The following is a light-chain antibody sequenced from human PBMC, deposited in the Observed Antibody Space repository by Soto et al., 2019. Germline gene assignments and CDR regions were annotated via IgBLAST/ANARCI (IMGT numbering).Light chain of an antibody. Sequence: EIVLTQSPATLSVSPGERATLSCRASQNITNYLIWYQHKPGQAPRLLIYDVSSRATGIPARFSGSGSWTDFTLPTRSLEPEEFAVYYCKQRSNWPRTFGQGTKVDIK. CDR3: KQRSNWPRT. CDR1: QNITNY. J-gene: IGKJ1*01. V-gene: IGKV3-11*01. CDR2: DVS.